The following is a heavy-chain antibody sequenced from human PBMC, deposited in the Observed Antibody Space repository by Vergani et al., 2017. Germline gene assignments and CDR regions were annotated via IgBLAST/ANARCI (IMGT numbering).Heavy chain of an antibody. CDR1: GFTLSSYA. J-gene: IGHJ4*02. CDR3: ARVQYGAVRQRYFDY. Sequence: VQLLESGGGLVQPGGSLRLSCAASGFTLSSYAMHWVRQAPGKGLEWVAIISYDGSNKYYADSVKGRFTISIDNSKNTLYLQMNNLLAEDTAVYYCARVQYGAVRQRYFDYWGQGTLVTVSS. CDR2: ISYDGSNK. D-gene: IGHD4/OR15-4a*01. V-gene: IGHV3-30*04.